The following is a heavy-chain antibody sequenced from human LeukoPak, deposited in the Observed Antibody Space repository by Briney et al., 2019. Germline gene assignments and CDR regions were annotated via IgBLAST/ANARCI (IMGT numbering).Heavy chain of an antibody. CDR2: IKQDGSEK. D-gene: IGHD2/OR15-2a*01. J-gene: IGHJ6*03. CDR1: GFTFSSYW. CDR3: AREGGLENKYYYYYYMDV. V-gene: IGHV3-7*01. Sequence: KSGGSLRLSCAAPGFTFSSYWMSWVRQAPGKGLEWVANIKQDGSEKYYVDSVKGRFTISRDNAKNSLYLQMNSLRAEDTAVYYCAREGGLENKYYYYYYMDVWGKGTTVTVSS.